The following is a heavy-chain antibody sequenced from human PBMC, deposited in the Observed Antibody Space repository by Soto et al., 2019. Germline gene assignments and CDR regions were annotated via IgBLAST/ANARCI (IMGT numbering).Heavy chain of an antibody. Sequence: ASVKVSCKASGYTFTSYAMHWVRQAPGQRLEWMGWINAGNGNTKYSQKFQGRVTITRDTSASTAYMELSSLRSEDTAVYYCARGEYYDFWSGYYKGDAFDIWGQGTMVTVSS. V-gene: IGHV1-3*01. D-gene: IGHD3-3*01. CDR2: INAGNGNT. CDR3: ARGEYYDFWSGYYKGDAFDI. CDR1: GYTFTSYA. J-gene: IGHJ3*02.